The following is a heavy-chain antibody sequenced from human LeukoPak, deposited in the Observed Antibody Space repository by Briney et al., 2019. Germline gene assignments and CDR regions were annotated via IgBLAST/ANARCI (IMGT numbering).Heavy chain of an antibody. V-gene: IGHV3-23*01. D-gene: IGHD3-16*01. CDR3: AKGVFLGGLTFGDNTNWFDP. CDR1: GFTFSDYW. J-gene: IGHJ5*02. Sequence: PGGSLRLSCAASGFTFSDYWMQWVRQAPGKGLEWVSAISGSGGSTYYADSVKGRFTISRDNSKNTLYLQMNSLRAEDTAVYYCAKGVFLGGLTFGDNTNWFDPWGQGTLVTVSS. CDR2: ISGSGGST.